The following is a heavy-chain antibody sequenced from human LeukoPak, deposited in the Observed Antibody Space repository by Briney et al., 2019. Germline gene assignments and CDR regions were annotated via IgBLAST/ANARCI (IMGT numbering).Heavy chain of an antibody. Sequence: GSSVKVSCKASGGTFSSYAISWVRQAPGQGLEWMGGIIPIFGTANYAQKVQGRVTITADESTSTAYMELSSLRSEDTAVYYCARGGAYYDFWSGYSEQSWFDPWGQGTLVTVSS. CDR2: IIPIFGTA. CDR3: ARGGAYYDFWSGYSEQSWFDP. D-gene: IGHD3-3*01. J-gene: IGHJ5*02. CDR1: GGTFSSYA. V-gene: IGHV1-69*01.